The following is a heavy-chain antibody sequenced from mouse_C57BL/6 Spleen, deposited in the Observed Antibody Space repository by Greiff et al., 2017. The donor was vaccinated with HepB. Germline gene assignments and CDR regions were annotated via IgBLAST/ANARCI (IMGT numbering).Heavy chain of an antibody. D-gene: IGHD2-5*01. CDR2: INPSTGGT. CDR1: GYSFTGYY. J-gene: IGHJ3*01. Sequence: EVQLQQSGPELVKPGASVKISCKASGYSFTGYYMHWVKQSSEKSLEWIGEINPSTGGTSYNQKFKGKATLTVDKSSSTAYMQLKSLTSEDSAVYYCVNSKGFAYWGQGTLVTASA. V-gene: IGHV1-43*01. CDR3: VNSKGFAY.